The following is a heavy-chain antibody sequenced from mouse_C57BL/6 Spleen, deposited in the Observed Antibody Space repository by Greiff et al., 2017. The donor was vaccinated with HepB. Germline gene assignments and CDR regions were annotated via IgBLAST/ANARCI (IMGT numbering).Heavy chain of an antibody. V-gene: IGHV5-4*01. CDR3: AREDDGYTFDY. J-gene: IGHJ2*01. Sequence: EVMLVESGGGLVKPGGSLKLSCAASGFTFSSYAMSWVRQTPEKRLEWVATISDGGSYTYYPDNVKGRFTISRDNAKNNLYLQMSHLKSEDTAMYYCAREDDGYTFDYWGQGTTLTVSS. CDR1: GFTFSSYA. D-gene: IGHD2-3*01. CDR2: ISDGGSYT.